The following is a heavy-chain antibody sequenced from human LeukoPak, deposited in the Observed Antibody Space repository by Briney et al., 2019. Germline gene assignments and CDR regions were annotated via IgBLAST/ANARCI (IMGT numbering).Heavy chain of an antibody. CDR2: ISAYNGNT. J-gene: IGHJ4*02. CDR3: ARDSSLSPFDY. D-gene: IGHD6-6*01. CDR1: RYTFTNYG. V-gene: IGHV1-18*01. Sequence: ASVKVSCKASRYTFTNYGIRWVRQAPRQGLEWMGWISAYNGNTDYAQNLQGRVTMTTDTVTSTAYMELRSLRSDDTAVYYCARDSSLSPFDYWGEGTLVTVSS.